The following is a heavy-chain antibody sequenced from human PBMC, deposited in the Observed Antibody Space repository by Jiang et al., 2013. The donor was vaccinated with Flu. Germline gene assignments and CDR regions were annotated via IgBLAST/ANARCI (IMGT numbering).Heavy chain of an antibody. CDR1: GGSISSSIYY. D-gene: IGHD1-26*01. CDR2: ISYSGSP. V-gene: IGHV4-39*01. CDR3: ASPNSGKYSYFDY. J-gene: IGHJ4*02. Sequence: GLLKPSETLSLTCTVSGGSISSSIYYWGWIRQPPGKGLEWIGSISYSGSPYYHPSLKSRVTISVDTSKHQFSLKLSSVTAADTAVYFCASPNSGKYSYFDYWGQGILVTVSS.